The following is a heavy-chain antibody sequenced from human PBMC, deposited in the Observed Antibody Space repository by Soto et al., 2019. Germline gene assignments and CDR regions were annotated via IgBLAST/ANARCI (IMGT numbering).Heavy chain of an antibody. J-gene: IGHJ4*02. Sequence: QVQLQESGPGLVKPSGTLSLTCAVSGGSISSNNWWSWVRQPPGKGLEWIGDIWHIGTTNYSPSLKSRLTVSVDKSKNQFSLRLRSVTAADTAVDFCARKVRGHFDYWGQGTLVTVSS. D-gene: IGHD3-10*01. CDR1: GGSISSNNW. V-gene: IGHV4-4*02. CDR2: IWHIGTT. CDR3: ARKVRGHFDY.